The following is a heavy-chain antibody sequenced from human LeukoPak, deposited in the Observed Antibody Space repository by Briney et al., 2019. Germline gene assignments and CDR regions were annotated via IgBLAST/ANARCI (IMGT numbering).Heavy chain of an antibody. J-gene: IGHJ3*02. Sequence: PSETLSLTCTVSGGSISSYYWSWIRQPPGKGLEWIGYIYYSGSTNYNPSLKSRVTISVDTSKNQFSLKLSSVTAADTAVYYCARSNPTGAFDIWGHGTMVTVSS. V-gene: IGHV4-59*01. CDR3: ARSNPTGAFDI. D-gene: IGHD1-14*01. CDR2: IYYSGST. CDR1: GGSISSYY.